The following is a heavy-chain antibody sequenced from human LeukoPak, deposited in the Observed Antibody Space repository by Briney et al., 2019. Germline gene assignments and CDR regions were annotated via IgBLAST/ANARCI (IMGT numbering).Heavy chain of an antibody. Sequence: GESLKISCQGSGYNFSNNWISWVRQLPGRGLEWMVTIFPGDSDTRYSPSFRGQVTISADKSISTAYLQWDSLKASDTAMYYCASRLYSCGWYSFDPRGEGTLVTLSS. V-gene: IGHV5-51*01. CDR3: ASRLYSCGWYSFDP. CDR2: IFPGDSDT. CDR1: GYNFSNNW. J-gene: IGHJ5*02. D-gene: IGHD6-19*01.